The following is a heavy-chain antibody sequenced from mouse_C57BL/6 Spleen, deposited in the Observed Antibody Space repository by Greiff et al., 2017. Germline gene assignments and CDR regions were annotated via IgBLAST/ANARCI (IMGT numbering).Heavy chain of an antibody. V-gene: IGHV1-75*01. Sequence: QVQLQQSGPELVKPGASVKISCKASGYTFTDYYINWVKQRPGQGLEWIGWIFPGSGSTYYNEKFKGKATLTVDKSSSTAYMLLSSLTSEDSAVYFCARRYYYGSSYDYAMDYWGQGTSVTVSS. J-gene: IGHJ4*01. CDR1: GYTFTDYY. CDR3: ARRYYYGSSYDYAMDY. D-gene: IGHD1-1*01. CDR2: IFPGSGST.